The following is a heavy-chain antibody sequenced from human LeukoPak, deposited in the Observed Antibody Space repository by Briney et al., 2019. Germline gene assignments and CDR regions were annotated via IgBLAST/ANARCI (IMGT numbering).Heavy chain of an antibody. J-gene: IGHJ4*02. D-gene: IGHD4-17*01. V-gene: IGHV4-30-2*01. CDR2: IYLSGRH. CDR3: ARWDDYGFDC. Sequence: SETLSLTCAVSGGSISSGGYSWSWIRQPPGKGLEWIGYIYLSGRHYSNPSLTRRVNVSMDRSKNQFSLNLSSVTAADTAVYYCARWDDYGFDCWGQGTLVTVSS. CDR1: GGSISSGGYS.